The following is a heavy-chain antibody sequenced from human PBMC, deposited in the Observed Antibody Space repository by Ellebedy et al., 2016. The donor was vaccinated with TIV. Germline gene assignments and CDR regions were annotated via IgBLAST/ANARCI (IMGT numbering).Heavy chain of an antibody. J-gene: IGHJ4*02. CDR3: ARESRNTGAYTDDY. CDR1: GGSIPSYY. D-gene: IGHD1-1*01. CDR2: IYSSGST. V-gene: IGHV4-4*07. Sequence: MPSETLSLTCTVPGGSIPSYYWTWIRQPAGKGLEWIGRIYSSGSTNYSPSLKSRVTMSVDTSKNQFSLNLRSVTAADTAIYYCARESRNTGAYTDDYWGQGSLVTVSS.